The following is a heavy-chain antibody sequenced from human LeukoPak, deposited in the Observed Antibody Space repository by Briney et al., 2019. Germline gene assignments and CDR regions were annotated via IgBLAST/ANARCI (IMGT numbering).Heavy chain of an antibody. D-gene: IGHD2-21*01. V-gene: IGHV1-2*02. CDR3: ARAIIWGWSQNPGADY. CDR1: GYTFTGYY. J-gene: IGHJ4*02. CDR2: INPNSGGT. Sequence: ASVKVSCKASGYTFTGYYMHWVRQAPGQGLEWMGWINPNSGGTNYAQKFQGRVTMTRDTSISTAYMELSRLRSDDTAVYCCARAIIWGWSQNPGADYWGQGTLVTVSS.